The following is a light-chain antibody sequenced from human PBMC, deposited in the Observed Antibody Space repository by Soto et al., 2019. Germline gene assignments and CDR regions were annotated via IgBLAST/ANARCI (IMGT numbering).Light chain of an antibody. Sequence: EIVLTQSPGTLSLSPGERATLSCRASQSVTSAHLAWYRQKVGQAPRLLIYGASNRATGIPDRFSGSGSGTDFTLTISRLEPEDFAVYYCQQYGSSPGFTFGPGTKVDIK. J-gene: IGKJ3*01. CDR3: QQYGSSPGFT. CDR1: QSVTSAH. V-gene: IGKV3-20*01. CDR2: GAS.